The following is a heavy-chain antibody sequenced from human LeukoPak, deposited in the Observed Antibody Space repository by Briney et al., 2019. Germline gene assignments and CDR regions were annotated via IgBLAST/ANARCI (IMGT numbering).Heavy chain of an antibody. V-gene: IGHV3-30-3*01. J-gene: IGHJ4*02. CDR1: GFTLSDYA. Sequence: GGSLRLSCAASGFTLSDYAMHWVRQAPGKGLEWVAVISYDGSNKYYTDSVKGRFTISRDNSKNTLYLQMNTLRPEDTAVYYCARPSLMAGYYGYYFDYWGQGTLVTVSS. D-gene: IGHD3-9*01. CDR3: ARPSLMAGYYGYYFDY. CDR2: ISYDGSNK.